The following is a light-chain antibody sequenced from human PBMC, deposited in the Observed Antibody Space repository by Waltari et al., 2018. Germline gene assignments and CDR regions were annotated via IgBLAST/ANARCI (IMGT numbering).Light chain of an antibody. CDR3: MFWPNHVWV. Sequence: QPVLTQPPSSSASPGDSARLTCTLPSDINVGDFIIYWYQQKPGSPPRFLLYYKSDSEKAQGSGLPSRFAGSNDASANAGMLLISGLQSEDEADYYCMFWPNHVWVFGGGTKLTVL. J-gene: IGLJ3*02. CDR2: YKSDSEK. CDR1: SDINVGDFI. V-gene: IGLV5-37*01.